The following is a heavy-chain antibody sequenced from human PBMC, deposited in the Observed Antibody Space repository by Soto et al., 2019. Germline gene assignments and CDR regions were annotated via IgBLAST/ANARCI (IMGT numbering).Heavy chain of an antibody. CDR2: IYNSGST. Sequence: SETLSLTCTVSGGSVSSGSYYWTWIRQPPGKGLEWIGYIYNSGSTNYNPSLKSRVIISVDTSKNQFSLKLNSVTAADTAVYYCASQGGWYFDYWGQGPLVTVSS. CDR1: GGSVSSGSYY. J-gene: IGHJ4*02. V-gene: IGHV4-61*01. D-gene: IGHD3-16*01. CDR3: ASQGGWYFDY.